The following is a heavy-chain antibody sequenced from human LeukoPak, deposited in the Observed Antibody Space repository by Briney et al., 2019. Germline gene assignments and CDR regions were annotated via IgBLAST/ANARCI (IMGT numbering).Heavy chain of an antibody. CDR3: ARNKQLVRGCYYYYYYMDV. V-gene: IGHV4-34*01. CDR2: INHSGST. Sequence: KPSETLSLTCAVYGGSFSGYYWSWIRQPPGKGLEWIGEINHSGSTNYNPSLKSRVTISVDTSKNQFSLKLSSVTAADTAVYYCARNKQLVRGCYYYYYYMDVWGKGTTVTVSS. CDR1: GGSFSGYY. D-gene: IGHD6-6*01. J-gene: IGHJ6*03.